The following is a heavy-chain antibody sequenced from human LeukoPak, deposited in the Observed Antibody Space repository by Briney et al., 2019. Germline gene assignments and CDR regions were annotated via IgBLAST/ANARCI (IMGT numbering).Heavy chain of an antibody. D-gene: IGHD2-2*02. CDR1: GFTFSSYG. CDR3: AKEHCSSISCYTNWFDP. CDR2: ISYDGSNK. Sequence: GGSLRLSCAASGFTFSSYGMHWVRQAPGKGLEWVAVISYDGSNKYYADSVKGRFTISRDNSKNTLYLQMNSLRADDTAVYYCAKEHCSSISCYTNWFDPWGQGTLVTVSS. V-gene: IGHV3-30*18. J-gene: IGHJ5*02.